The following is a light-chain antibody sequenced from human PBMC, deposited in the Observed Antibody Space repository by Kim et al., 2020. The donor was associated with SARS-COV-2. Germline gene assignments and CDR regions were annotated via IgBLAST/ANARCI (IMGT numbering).Light chain of an antibody. Sequence: DIQMTQSPSTLSASVGDKVTISCRASQPISSSLAWYQQRAGKAPRLLIYRASSVETGLPSRFSGSGSGTEFTLTITSRQPDDFATYYCQQHDSYPWTFGQGTTMDIK. CDR3: QQHDSYPWT. CDR1: QPISSS. J-gene: IGKJ1*01. V-gene: IGKV1-5*03. CDR2: RAS.